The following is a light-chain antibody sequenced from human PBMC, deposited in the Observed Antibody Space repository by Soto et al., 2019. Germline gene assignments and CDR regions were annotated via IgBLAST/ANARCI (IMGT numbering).Light chain of an antibody. Sequence: TQSPLSLPVTLGHPASISCRTSQCFFYSCVETSLSWFNHRPGQYPRRLISMVSNRDSGVTDIFSGSGSGSDFTLPISRVEPEDIGVYYCMQGLHWPPQYTFGHGTKLEIK. CDR3: MQGLHWPPQYT. CDR2: MVS. J-gene: IGKJ2*01. CDR1: QCFFYSCVETS. V-gene: IGKV2-30*01.